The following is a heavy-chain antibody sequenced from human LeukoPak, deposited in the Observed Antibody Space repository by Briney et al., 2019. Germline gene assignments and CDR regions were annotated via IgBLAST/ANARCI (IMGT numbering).Heavy chain of an antibody. V-gene: IGHV3-66*02. J-gene: IGHJ6*02. Sequence: GGSLRLSCAASGFTVSSNYMSWVRQAPGKGLEWVSVIYSGGSTYYADSVKGRFTISRDNSKNTLYLQMNSLRAEDTAVYYCARVGTGYDYDYYGMYVWGQGTTVTVSS. CDR3: ARVGTGYDYDYYGMYV. D-gene: IGHD5-12*01. CDR2: IYSGGST. CDR1: GFTVSSNY.